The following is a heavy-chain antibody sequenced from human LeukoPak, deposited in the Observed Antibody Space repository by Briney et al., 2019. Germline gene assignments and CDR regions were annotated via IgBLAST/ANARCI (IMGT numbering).Heavy chain of an antibody. D-gene: IGHD2-21*01. V-gene: IGHV3-23*01. CDR2: ISGSGGNT. CDR1: GFTFSSYG. CDR3: AKAPVTTCSGAYCYPFDY. Sequence: GGSLRLSCAASGFTFSSYGMSWVRQAPGKGLEWVSAISGSGGNTYHADSVKGRFTISRDSSKNTLYLQMNRLRAEDAAVYYCAKAPVTTCSGAYCYPFDYWGQGTLVTVSS. J-gene: IGHJ4*02.